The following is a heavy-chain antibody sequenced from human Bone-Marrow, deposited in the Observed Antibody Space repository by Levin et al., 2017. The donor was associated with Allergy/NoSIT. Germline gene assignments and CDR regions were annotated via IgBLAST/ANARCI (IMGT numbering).Heavy chain of an antibody. CDR3: ASLARPQVRGSNFYMDV. Sequence: SQTLSLTCTVSGGSVNSGSHYWTWIRQPAGKRPEWIGRMFNAGSTNYNPSLKSRVTISVDTGKNHFSLRLTSVTVADTAVYYCASLARPQVRGSNFYMDVWGKGTTVTVSS. J-gene: IGHJ6*03. D-gene: IGHD3-10*01. V-gene: IGHV4-61*02. CDR2: MFNAGST. CDR1: GGSVNSGSHY.